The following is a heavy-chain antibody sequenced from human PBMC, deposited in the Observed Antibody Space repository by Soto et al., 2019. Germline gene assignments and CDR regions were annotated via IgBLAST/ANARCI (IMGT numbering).Heavy chain of an antibody. J-gene: IGHJ3*02. CDR1: GGSISSGGYY. V-gene: IGHV4-31*03. Sequence: SETLSLTCTVSGGSISSGGYYWSWIRQHPGKGLEWIGYIYYSGSTYYNPSLKSRVTISVDTSKNQFSLKLSSVTAADTAVYYCPRDLITIFAFDIRGQGTMVTVSS. CDR2: IYYSGST. CDR3: PRDLITIFAFDI. D-gene: IGHD3-3*01.